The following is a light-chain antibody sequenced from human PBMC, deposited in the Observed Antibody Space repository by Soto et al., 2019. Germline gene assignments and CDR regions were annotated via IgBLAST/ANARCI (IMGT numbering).Light chain of an antibody. V-gene: IGKV3-15*01. CDR2: GAS. CDR3: QQYNNWPPGT. CDR1: QSVSSN. J-gene: IGKJ1*01. Sequence: EIVMTQSPATLSVSPGERATLSCRASQSVSSNLAWYQQKPGQAPRLLIYGASTRATGIPARFSGSGSGTEFTLTISSLQSEDFAVYYCQQYNNWPPGTFVQGTKV.